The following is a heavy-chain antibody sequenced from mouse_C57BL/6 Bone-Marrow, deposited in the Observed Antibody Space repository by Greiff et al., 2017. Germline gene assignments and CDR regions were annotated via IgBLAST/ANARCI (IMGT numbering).Heavy chain of an antibody. CDR3: ARGYYYGSRPY. D-gene: IGHD1-1*01. J-gene: IGHJ2*01. CDR2: IRPNSGST. CDR1: GYTFTSYW. Sequence: VQLQQPGAELVKPRASVKLSCTASGYTFTSYWMHWVQQRPGQGLEWIGMIRPNSGSTNYNEKVKSKATLTVDKSASTAYMQLSSLTSEDSAVYYCARGYYYGSRPYWGQGTTLTVSS. V-gene: IGHV1-64*01.